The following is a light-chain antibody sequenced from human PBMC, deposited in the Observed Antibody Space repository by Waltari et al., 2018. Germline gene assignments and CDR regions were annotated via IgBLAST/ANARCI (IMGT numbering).Light chain of an antibody. CDR3: CSYAGRGTYV. CDR2: EVF. J-gene: IGLJ1*01. CDR1: TSDVGAYVL. Sequence: QSALTQPASVSGTPGQSNTPSRTGTTSDVGAYVLVSWYQQHPGEAPNLLICEVFKRPSDISSRFSGSKSGSTASLTISGLQPEDEGDYYCCSYAGRGTYVFGSGTKVTVL. V-gene: IGLV2-23*02.